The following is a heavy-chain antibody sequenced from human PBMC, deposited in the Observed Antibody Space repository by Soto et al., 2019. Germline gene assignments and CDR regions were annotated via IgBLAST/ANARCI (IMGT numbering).Heavy chain of an antibody. CDR2: IIPIFGTA. CDR1: GGTFSSYA. Sequence: QVQLVQSGAEVKKPGSSVKVSCKASGGTFSSYAISWVRQAPGQGLEWMGGIIPIFGTANYAQKFQGRVTITADESTSTAYMELSSLRSEDTAVYYCARVRGGVIVVDHGALDYWGQGTLVTVSS. D-gene: IGHD3-22*01. J-gene: IGHJ4*02. CDR3: ARVRGGVIVVDHGALDY. V-gene: IGHV1-69*01.